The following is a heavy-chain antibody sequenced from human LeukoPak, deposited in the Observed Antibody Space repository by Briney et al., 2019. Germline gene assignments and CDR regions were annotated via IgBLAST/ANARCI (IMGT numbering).Heavy chain of an antibody. D-gene: IGHD6-19*01. CDR2: IYTSGST. J-gene: IGHJ4*02. V-gene: IGHV4-61*02. CDR3: ARTKYSSGCLDY. CDR1: GGSISSGSYY. Sequence: SQTLSLTCTVSGGSISSGSYYWSWIRQPAGKGLEWIGRIYTSGSTNYNPSLKSRVTISVDTSKNQFSLKLSSVTAADTAVYYCARTKYSSGCLDYWGQGTLVTVSS.